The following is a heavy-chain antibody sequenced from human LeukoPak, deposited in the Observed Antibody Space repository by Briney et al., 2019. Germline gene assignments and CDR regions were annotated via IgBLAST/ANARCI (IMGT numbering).Heavy chain of an antibody. V-gene: IGHV3-53*01. CDR1: GFTVSSNS. CDR3: ARGFGELLSPRLP. D-gene: IGHD3-10*01. J-gene: IGHJ5*02. CDR2: IYSGST. Sequence: PGGSLRLSCTVSGFTVSSNSMSWVRQAPGKGLEWVSFIYSGSTHYSDSVKGRFTISRDNSKNTLYLQMNSLRAEDTAVYYCARGFGELLSPRLPWGQGTLVTVSS.